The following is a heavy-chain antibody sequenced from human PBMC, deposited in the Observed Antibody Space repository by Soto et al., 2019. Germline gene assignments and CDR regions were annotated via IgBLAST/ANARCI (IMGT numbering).Heavy chain of an antibody. CDR3: AREVALFDWYSSRWFDP. D-gene: IGHD3-9*01. V-gene: IGHV1-3*01. J-gene: IGHJ5*02. CDR1: GYTFTSYA. Sequence: QVQLVQSGAEVKKPGASVKVSCKASGYTFTSYAMHWVRQAPGQRLEWMGWINACNGNTKYSQKFQGRVTLTRDTSASPAYMELSSLRSEDTAVYYCAREVALFDWYSSRWFDPWGQGTLVTVSS. CDR2: INACNGNT.